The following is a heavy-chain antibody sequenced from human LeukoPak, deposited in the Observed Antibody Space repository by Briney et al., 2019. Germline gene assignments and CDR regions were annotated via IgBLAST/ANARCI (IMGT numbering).Heavy chain of an antibody. V-gene: IGHV4-61*02. D-gene: IGHD4-17*01. J-gene: IGHJ6*04. Sequence: SQTLSLTCTVSGGSISSGSYYWSWIRQPAGKGLEWIGRIYTSGSTNYNPSLKSRVTISVDTSKNQFSLNLNSVTAAGTAVYYCARDGTVTLDVWGKGTTVTVSS. CDR1: GGSISSGSYY. CDR3: ARDGTVTLDV. CDR2: IYTSGST.